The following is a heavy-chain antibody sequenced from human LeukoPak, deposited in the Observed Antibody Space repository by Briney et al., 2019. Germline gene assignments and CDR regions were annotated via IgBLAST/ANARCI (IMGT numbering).Heavy chain of an antibody. CDR2: ISGSGGST. CDR1: GFAFSSYA. Sequence: VGSLSLSCAASGFAFSSYAMSGVRQAPRERVEWVSAISGSGGSTYYADSVKGRFTISRDNSKNTLYLQMNSLRAEDTAVYYCAKGYSGYDWGGYYFDYWGQGTLVTVSS. V-gene: IGHV3-23*01. CDR3: AKGYSGYDWGGYYFDY. J-gene: IGHJ4*02. D-gene: IGHD5-12*01.